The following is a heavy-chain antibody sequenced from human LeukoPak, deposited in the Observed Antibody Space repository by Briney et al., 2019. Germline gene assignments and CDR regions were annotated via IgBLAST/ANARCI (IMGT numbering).Heavy chain of an antibody. Sequence: GGSLRLSCAASGFTLSDHWVYWVRQAPGKGLEWVSLISGSGGTIYYADSVKGRFTISRDNSKNTLSLQMNSLRAEDTAVYYCAKDLPDYGDYVEGYWGQGILVTVSS. CDR1: GFTLSDHW. J-gene: IGHJ4*02. D-gene: IGHD4-17*01. CDR3: AKDLPDYGDYVEGY. V-gene: IGHV3-23*01. CDR2: ISGSGGTI.